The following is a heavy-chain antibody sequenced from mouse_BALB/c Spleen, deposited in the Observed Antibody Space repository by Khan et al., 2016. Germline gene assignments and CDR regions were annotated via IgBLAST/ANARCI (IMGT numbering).Heavy chain of an antibody. CDR2: IAPSSDYT. D-gene: IGHD2-3*01. J-gene: IGHJ2*01. Sequence: QVQLQQPGAELARPGASVKMSCKASGYTFTSHTMFWVKQRPGQGLEWIGYIAPSSDYTDYNQKFKDKATLTADKSSTTAYMQLNSLTSEDSAVYYCAREGWLLGYFDYWGQGTTLTVSS. V-gene: IGHV1-4*01. CDR1: GYTFTSHT. CDR3: AREGWLLGYFDY.